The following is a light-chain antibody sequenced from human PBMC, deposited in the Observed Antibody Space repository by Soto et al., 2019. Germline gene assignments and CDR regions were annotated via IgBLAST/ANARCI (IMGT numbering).Light chain of an antibody. V-gene: IGKV3-20*01. Sequence: EIVLTQSPGTLSVSPGERATLSCRASQTISSNYLAWYQQKPGQAPRLLIYGTSSRATGIPDRCSGSGSGTDFTLTISRLEPEDSAIYYCQQYVSWTFGQGTKVEIK. J-gene: IGKJ1*01. CDR1: QTISSNY. CDR3: QQYVSWT. CDR2: GTS.